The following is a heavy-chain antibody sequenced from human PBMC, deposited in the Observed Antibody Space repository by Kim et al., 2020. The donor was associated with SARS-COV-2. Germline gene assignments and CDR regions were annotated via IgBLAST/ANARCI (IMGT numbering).Heavy chain of an antibody. J-gene: IGHJ6*02. D-gene: IGHD6-13*01. CDR3: ARDLGRIAAAVGAPVAVMDV. V-gene: IGHV1-18*01. Sequence: ASVKVSCKASGYTFTSYGISWVRQAPGQGLEWMGWISAYNGNTNYAQKLQGRVTMTTDTSTSTAYMELRSLRSDDTAVYYCARDLGRIAAAVGAPVAVMDVWGQGTTVTVSS. CDR2: ISAYNGNT. CDR1: GYTFTSYG.